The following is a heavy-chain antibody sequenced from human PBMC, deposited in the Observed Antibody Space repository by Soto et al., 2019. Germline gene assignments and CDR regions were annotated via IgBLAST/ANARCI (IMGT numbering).Heavy chain of an antibody. Sequence: SETLSLTCAVYGGSFSGYYWSWIRQPPRKGLEWIGEINHSESTNHNPSLRSRVTISVDTSKNQWSVKLSYVTAADTAVYYWVRVHIVVVPAAMLNYYSGMDVWGEGTTVTVSS. D-gene: IGHD2-2*01. V-gene: IGHV4-34*01. CDR3: VRVHIVVVPAAMLNYYSGMDV. CDR2: INHSEST. CDR1: GGSFSGYY. J-gene: IGHJ6*04.